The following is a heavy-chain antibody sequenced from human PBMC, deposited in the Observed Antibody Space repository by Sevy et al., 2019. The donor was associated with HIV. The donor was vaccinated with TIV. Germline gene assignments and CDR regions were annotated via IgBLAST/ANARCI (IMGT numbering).Heavy chain of an antibody. J-gene: IGHJ4*02. Sequence: GGCLRLSCAASGFTFSSYGFHWVRQAPGKGLEWVLFIFHDGSDEYFADIVKGRFTISRDNSKSTLYLQMNSLRTEDTAVYYCASDILTGSDYWGQGTLVTVSS. D-gene: IGHD3-9*01. V-gene: IGHV3-30*02. CDR3: ASDILTGSDY. CDR1: GFTFSSYG. CDR2: IFHDGSDE.